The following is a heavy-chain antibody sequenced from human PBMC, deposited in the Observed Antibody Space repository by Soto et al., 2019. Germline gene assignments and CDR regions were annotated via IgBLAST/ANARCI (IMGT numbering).Heavy chain of an antibody. V-gene: IGHV4-59*08. J-gene: IGHJ4*02. CDR2: IYYSGST. D-gene: IGHD3-10*01. Sequence: XXTLSLSWTVSGGSISSYYWSWIRQPPGKGLEWIGYIYYSGSTNYNPSLKSRVTISVDTSKNQFSLKLNSMTDADTAVYYCARHNYGSGSTYFDYWGQGTLVTVSS. CDR1: GGSISSYY. CDR3: ARHNYGSGSTYFDY.